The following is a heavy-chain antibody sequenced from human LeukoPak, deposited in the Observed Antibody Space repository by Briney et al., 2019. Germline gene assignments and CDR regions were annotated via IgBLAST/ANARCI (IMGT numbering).Heavy chain of an antibody. J-gene: IGHJ4*02. CDR3: ARMTVGFSIFDY. V-gene: IGHV3-23*01. Sequence: GGSLRLSCAASGFIFSSYAMSWVRQAPGKGLEWVSAISGSGDTTYSADSVKGRLTISRDNSKNRLYLQMNSLRAEDTAVYYCARMTVGFSIFDYWGQGTLVIVSS. CDR1: GFIFSSYA. CDR2: ISGSGDTT. D-gene: IGHD3-3*01.